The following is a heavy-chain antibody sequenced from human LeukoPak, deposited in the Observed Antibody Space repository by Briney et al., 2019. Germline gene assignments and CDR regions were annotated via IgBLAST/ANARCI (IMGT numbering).Heavy chain of an antibody. CDR2: ISGSGGST. J-gene: IGHJ3*02. D-gene: IGHD4-17*01. CDR3: AKWMGSTVTTPDTFDI. V-gene: IGHV3-23*01. CDR1: GFTFSSYA. Sequence: PGGSLRLSCAASGFTFSSYAMSWVRQAPGKGLEWVSAISGSGGSTYYADSVKGRFTISRDNSKNTLYLQMNSLRAEDTAVYYCAKWMGSTVTTPDTFDIWGQGTMVTVSS.